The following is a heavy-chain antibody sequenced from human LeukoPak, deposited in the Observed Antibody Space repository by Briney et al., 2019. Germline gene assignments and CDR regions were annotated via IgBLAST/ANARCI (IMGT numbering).Heavy chain of an antibody. V-gene: IGHV3-23*01. CDR1: GFTFSSYA. D-gene: IGHD3-3*01. J-gene: IGHJ6*03. Sequence: GGSLRLSCAASGFTFSSYAMSWVRQAPGKGLEWVSAISGSGGSTYYADSVKGRFTISRDNSKNTLYLQMNSLRAEDTAVYYCAKGPIFGVVIIRDYYMDDWGKGTTVTVSS. CDR3: AKGPIFGVVIIRDYYMDD. CDR2: ISGSGGST.